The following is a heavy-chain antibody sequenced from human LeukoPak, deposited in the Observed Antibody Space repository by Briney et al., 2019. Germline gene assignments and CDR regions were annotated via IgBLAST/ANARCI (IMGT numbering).Heavy chain of an antibody. V-gene: IGHV3-48*04. CDR1: GFTFSSYS. Sequence: QSGGSLRLSCAASGFTFSSYSMDWVRQAPGKGLEWVSYISSGSSTIYYADSVKGRFTISRDNAKNSLYLQMNSLRAEDTAVYYCAREGGSWTTRFSDYWGQGTLVAVSS. J-gene: IGHJ4*02. CDR2: ISSGSSTI. D-gene: IGHD3/OR15-3a*01. CDR3: AREGGSWTTRFSDY.